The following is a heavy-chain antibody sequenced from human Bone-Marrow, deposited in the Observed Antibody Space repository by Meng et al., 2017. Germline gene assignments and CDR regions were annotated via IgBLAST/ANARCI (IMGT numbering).Heavy chain of an antibody. CDR3: ARNRRAYGAGTHDY. D-gene: IGHD6-13*01. CDR2: ISAYNGNT. CDR1: GYTFTSYG. J-gene: IGHJ4*02. Sequence: ASVKVSCKASGYTFTSYGISWVRQAPGQGLEWMGWISAYNGNTNYAQKLQGRVTMTTDTSTSTAYMELRSLRSDDTAVYYCARNRRAYGAGTHDYWGQGTLVTVSS. V-gene: IGHV1-18*01.